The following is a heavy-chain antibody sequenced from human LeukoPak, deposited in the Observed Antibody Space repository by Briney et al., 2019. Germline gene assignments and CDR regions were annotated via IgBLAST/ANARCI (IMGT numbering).Heavy chain of an antibody. CDR1: GGPFSGYY. CDR3: ARNIGGDGYNL. D-gene: IGHD5-24*01. Sequence: SETLSLTCAVYGGPFSGYYWSWIRQPPGKGLEWIGEINHGGSTNYNPSLKSRVTISLDTSKSQFSLKLSSVTAADTAMYFCARNIGGDGYNLWGQGTLVTVSS. J-gene: IGHJ4*02. CDR2: INHGGST. V-gene: IGHV4-34*01.